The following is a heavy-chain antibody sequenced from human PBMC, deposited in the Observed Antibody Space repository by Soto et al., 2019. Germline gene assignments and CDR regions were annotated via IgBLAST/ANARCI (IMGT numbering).Heavy chain of an antibody. V-gene: IGHV5-51*01. CDR2: IYPGDSDT. D-gene: IGHD5-12*01. J-gene: IGHJ3*02. Sequence: PGESKRVSSKGAGYNFTSYGSGWVRQIPGKGLEWMGIIYPGDSDTRYSPSFQGQVTISADKSISTAYLQWSSLKASDTAMYYCASQEMATKNVDAFDIWGQGAMVTVSS. CDR1: GYNFTSYG. CDR3: ASQEMATKNVDAFDI.